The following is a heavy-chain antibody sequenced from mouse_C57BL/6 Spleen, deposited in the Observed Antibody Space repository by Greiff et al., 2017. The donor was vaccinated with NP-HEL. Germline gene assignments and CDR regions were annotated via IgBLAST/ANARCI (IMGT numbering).Heavy chain of an antibody. Sequence: QVQLQQSGAELVRPGASVTLSCKASGYTFTDYDMHWVKQTPVHGLEWIGAIDPETGGTAYNQKFKGKAILTADKSSSTAYMELRSLTSEDSAVYYCTREGAYGNYFDYWGQGTTLTVSS. CDR1: GYTFTDYD. CDR3: TREGAYGNYFDY. V-gene: IGHV1-15*01. J-gene: IGHJ2*01. D-gene: IGHD2-1*01. CDR2: IDPETGGT.